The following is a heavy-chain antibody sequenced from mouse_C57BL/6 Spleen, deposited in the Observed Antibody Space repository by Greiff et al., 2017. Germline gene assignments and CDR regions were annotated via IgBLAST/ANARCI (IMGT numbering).Heavy chain of an antibody. J-gene: IGHJ2*01. CDR2: IYPGSGST. CDR1: GYTFTSYW. V-gene: IGHV1-55*01. CDR3: AEGGFYYYGSSLDD. D-gene: IGHD1-1*01. Sequence: VQLQQSGAELVKPGASVKMSCKASGYTFTSYWITWVKQRPGQGLEWIGDIYPGSGSTNYNEKFKSKATLTVDTSSSTAYMQLSSLTSEDSAVYYCAEGGFYYYGSSLDDWGQGTTLTVSA.